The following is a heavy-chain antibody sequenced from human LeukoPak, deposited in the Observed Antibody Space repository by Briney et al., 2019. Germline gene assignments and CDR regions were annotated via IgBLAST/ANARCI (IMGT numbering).Heavy chain of an antibody. Sequence: GESLKISCKGSGYRFTSYWIGWVRQMPGKGLEWMGIIYPGDSDTRYSPSFQGQVTISADKSINTAYLQWSSLKASDTAMYYCARRSGDDPVDFDYWGQGTLVTVSS. V-gene: IGHV5-51*01. D-gene: IGHD2-21*02. J-gene: IGHJ4*02. CDR3: ARRSGDDPVDFDY. CDR2: IYPGDSDT. CDR1: GYRFTSYW.